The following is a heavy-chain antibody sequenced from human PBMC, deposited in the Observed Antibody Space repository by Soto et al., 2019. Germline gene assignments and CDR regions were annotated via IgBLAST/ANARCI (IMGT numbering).Heavy chain of an antibody. CDR3: ARGNFYYGMDV. CDR1: GRAFSAKY. CDR2: FSDSGST. J-gene: IGHJ6*02. V-gene: IGHV4-34*01. Sequence: SESLSRTSERFGRAFSAKYWSPMRQPTGWGLEWIGEFSDSGSTNYNPSLKSRVTISEDMSKSQFSLKLSSVTAADTAVYYCARGNFYYGMDVWGQGTTVTVSS.